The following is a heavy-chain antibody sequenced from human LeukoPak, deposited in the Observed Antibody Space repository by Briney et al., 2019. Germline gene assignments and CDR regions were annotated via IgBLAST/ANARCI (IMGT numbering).Heavy chain of an antibody. CDR2: INHSGST. CDR1: GGSFSHYY. J-gene: IGHJ3*02. V-gene: IGHV4-34*01. Sequence: PSETLSLTCAVYGGSFSHYYWSWIRQPPGKGLEWIGEINHSGSTNYNPSLKSRVTISLDTSRNQFSLKLSSVTAADTAVYYCAAWELLLDAFDIWGQGTMVTVSS. CDR3: AAWELLLDAFDI. D-gene: IGHD1-26*01.